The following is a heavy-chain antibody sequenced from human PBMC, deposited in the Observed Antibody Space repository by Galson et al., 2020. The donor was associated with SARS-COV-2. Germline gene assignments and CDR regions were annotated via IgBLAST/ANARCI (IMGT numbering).Heavy chain of an antibody. D-gene: IGHD6-19*01. CDR1: GFTFSDSA. CDR2: ISSNGVST. Sequence: GESLKISCSASGFTFSDSAMYWVRQAPGKGLEYVSAISSNGVSTYYADSVKGRFTMSRDNSKDRLYLQMTSLRVEDTAVYYCVKGAEWLLLRGVDYWGLGTLVTVSS. V-gene: IGHV3-64D*06. J-gene: IGHJ4*02. CDR3: VKGAEWLLLRGVDY.